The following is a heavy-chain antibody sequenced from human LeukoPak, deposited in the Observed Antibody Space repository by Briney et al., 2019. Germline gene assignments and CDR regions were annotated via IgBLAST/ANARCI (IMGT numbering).Heavy chain of an antibody. CDR2: ISGSGGST. Sequence: PGGSLRLSCAASGFTFSSYAMSWVRQAPGKGLEWVSAISGSGGSTYYADSVKGRFTISRDNSKNTLYLQMNSLRAEDTAVYYCAKIILWFGELSPLADYWGQGTLVTVSS. V-gene: IGHV3-23*01. D-gene: IGHD3-10*01. J-gene: IGHJ4*02. CDR1: GFTFSSYA. CDR3: AKIILWFGELSPLADY.